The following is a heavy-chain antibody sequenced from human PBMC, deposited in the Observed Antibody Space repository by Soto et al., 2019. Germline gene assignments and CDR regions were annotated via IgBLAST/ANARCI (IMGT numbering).Heavy chain of an antibody. CDR1: GFTFSSYS. CDR2: ISSSSSYI. D-gene: IGHD3-22*01. J-gene: IGHJ4*02. Sequence: GGSLRLSCAASGFTFSSYSMNWVRQAPGKGLEWVSSISSSSSYIYYADSVKGRFTISRDNAKNSLYLQMNSLRAEDTAVYYCARDFYDSRGTFDYWGQGTLVTVSS. V-gene: IGHV3-21*01. CDR3: ARDFYDSRGTFDY.